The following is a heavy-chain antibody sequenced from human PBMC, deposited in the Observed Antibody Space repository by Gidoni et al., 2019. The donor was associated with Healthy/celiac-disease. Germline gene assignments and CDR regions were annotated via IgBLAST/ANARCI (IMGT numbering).Heavy chain of an antibody. Sequence: EVQLVESGGGLVQPGGSLRLSCSASGFTFFSNWMSWVRQAPGKGLEWVANIRQDGNEKYYVDSVKGRLTISRDNAKNSLYLQMDSLRAEDTAVYYCARELTVVVRGLIITTYFDYWGQGTLVTVSS. CDR2: IRQDGNEK. V-gene: IGHV3-7*04. D-gene: IGHD3-10*01. CDR3: ARELTVVVRGLIITTYFDY. CDR1: GFTFFSNW. J-gene: IGHJ4*02.